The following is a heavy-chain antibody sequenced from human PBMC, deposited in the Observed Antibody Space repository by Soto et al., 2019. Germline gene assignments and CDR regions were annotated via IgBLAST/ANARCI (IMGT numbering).Heavy chain of an antibody. J-gene: IGHJ4*02. D-gene: IGHD3-9*01. CDR2: INHSGST. V-gene: IGHV4-34*01. CDR3: ARGSYYDSLTGYYTPLDY. CDR1: GGSFSGYY. Sequence: QGQLQQCGAGLLKPSETLSLTCAVYGGSFSGYYWSWIRQPPGKGLEWIGEINHSGSTNYNPSLKSRFTISVDTSKNQYSLKLRSVTAADTDVYYRARGSYYDSLTGYYTPLDYWGQGNLVTVSS.